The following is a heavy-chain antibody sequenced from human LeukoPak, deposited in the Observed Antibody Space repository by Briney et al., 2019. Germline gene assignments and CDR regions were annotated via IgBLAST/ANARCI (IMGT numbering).Heavy chain of an antibody. Sequence: GGSLILSCSGSAFIFITSSMKWVRHVAGEGLEWVSSIDYDGYHIYYSASVKGRFSISRDNARDSVYLKMDRLRTADTDVYSCARDPESYLRTEQYGYWGQGTLAIVSS. V-gene: IGHV3-21*01. J-gene: IGHJ4*02. CDR1: AFIFITSS. CDR2: IDYDGYHI. D-gene: IGHD2-2*03. CDR3: ARDPESYLRTEQYGY.